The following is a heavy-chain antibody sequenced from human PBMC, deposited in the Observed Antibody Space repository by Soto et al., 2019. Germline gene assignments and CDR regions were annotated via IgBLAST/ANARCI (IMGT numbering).Heavy chain of an antibody. CDR3: ARGGNLGYCSGGSCYYRY. Sequence: SETLSLTCAVYGGSFSGYYWSWIRQPPGKGLEWIGEINHSGSTNYNPSLKSRVTISVDTSKNQFSLKLSSVTAADTAVYYCARGGNLGYCSGGSCYYRYWGQGTLVTVSS. CDR1: GGSFSGYY. D-gene: IGHD2-15*01. V-gene: IGHV4-34*01. J-gene: IGHJ4*02. CDR2: INHSGST.